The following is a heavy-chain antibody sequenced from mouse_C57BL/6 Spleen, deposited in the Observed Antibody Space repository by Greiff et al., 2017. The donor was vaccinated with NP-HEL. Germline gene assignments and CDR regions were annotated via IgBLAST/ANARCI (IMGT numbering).Heavy chain of an antibody. CDR2: IHPSDSDT. D-gene: IGHD2-1*01. V-gene: IGHV1-74*01. CDR3: AIGGIYYGNSYAMDY. J-gene: IGHJ4*01. CDR1: GYTFTSYW. Sequence: QVHVKQPGAELVKPGASVKVSCKASGYTFTSYWMHWVKQRPGQGLEWIGRIHPSDSDTNYNQKFKGKATLTVDKSSSTAYMQLSSLTSEDSAVYYCAIGGIYYGNSYAMDYWGQGTSVTVSS.